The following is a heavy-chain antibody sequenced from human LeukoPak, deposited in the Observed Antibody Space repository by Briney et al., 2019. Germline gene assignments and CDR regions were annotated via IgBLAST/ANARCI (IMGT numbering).Heavy chain of an antibody. CDR2: VYNSENT. CDR1: GGSISIYY. J-gene: IGHJ3*02. D-gene: IGHD2-21*01. Sequence: PSETLSLTCTVSGGSISIYYWSWIRQPPGKGLEWIGYVYNSENTNYNPSLKSRATISADTSKNHFSLKIISVTAADTAVYYCAKWANDWQAFDIWGQGTMVTASS. CDR3: AKWANDWQAFDI. V-gene: IGHV4-59*12.